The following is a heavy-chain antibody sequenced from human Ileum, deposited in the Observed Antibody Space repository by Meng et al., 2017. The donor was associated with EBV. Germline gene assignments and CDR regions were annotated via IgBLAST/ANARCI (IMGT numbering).Heavy chain of an antibody. CDR3: ARVGQWLPIDY. Sequence: VHRQRHGPVLVRPSGTLSLTCAVSGASISSSNWWSWVRQPPGKGLEWIGEIYHSGSTNYNPSLKSRVTISVDKSKNQFSLNLSSVTAADTAVYYCARVGQWLPIDYWGQGTLVTVSS. J-gene: IGHJ4*02. CDR1: GASISSSNW. V-gene: IGHV4-4*02. CDR2: IYHSGST. D-gene: IGHD6-19*01.